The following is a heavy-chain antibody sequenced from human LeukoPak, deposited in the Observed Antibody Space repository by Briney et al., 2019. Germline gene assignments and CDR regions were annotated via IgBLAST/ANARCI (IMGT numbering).Heavy chain of an antibody. Sequence: GGSLRLSCAASGFTFSDSEMNWVRQAPGKGLEWVANIEQDGSEKYYVDSVKGRFTISRDNAKNSLFLQMNSLRAEDTAVYYCARESGSSGMDIWGQGTMVTVSS. V-gene: IGHV3-7*01. CDR3: ARESGSSGMDI. CDR1: GFTFSDSE. CDR2: IEQDGSEK. J-gene: IGHJ3*02. D-gene: IGHD1-26*01.